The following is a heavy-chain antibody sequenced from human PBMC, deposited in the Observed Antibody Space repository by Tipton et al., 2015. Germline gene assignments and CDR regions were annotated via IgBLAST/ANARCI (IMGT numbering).Heavy chain of an antibody. Sequence: TLSLTCAVYGGSFSGYYWSWIRQPPGKGLEWIGEINHSGSTNYNPSLKSRVTISVDTSKTQFSLKMSSVTASDTAVYYCARARGRHGGLFDSWGQGTLVTVSS. CDR2: INHSGST. J-gene: IGHJ4*02. CDR1: GGSFSGYY. D-gene: IGHD4-23*01. V-gene: IGHV4-34*01. CDR3: ARARGRHGGLFDS.